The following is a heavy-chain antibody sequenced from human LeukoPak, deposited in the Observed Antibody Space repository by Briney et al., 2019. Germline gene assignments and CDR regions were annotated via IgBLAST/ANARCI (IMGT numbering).Heavy chain of an antibody. J-gene: IGHJ3*02. CDR3: ARGYGLSCASTTCAGAFDI. Sequence: GGSLRLSCEASGFTFSNYWMNWVRQAPGRGLEGVAYIKQGGGDKLYVDSVKGRITVSRDNTRNSLYLELNSLRDEDTAVYYCARGYGLSCASTTCAGAFDIWGQGTMVTVSS. V-gene: IGHV3-7*01. CDR1: GFTFSNYW. CDR2: IKQGGGDK. D-gene: IGHD2/OR15-2a*01.